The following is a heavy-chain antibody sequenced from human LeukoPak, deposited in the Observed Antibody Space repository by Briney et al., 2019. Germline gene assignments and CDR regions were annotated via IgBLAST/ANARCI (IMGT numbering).Heavy chain of an antibody. Sequence: PGGSLRLSCAASGFTFSSYSMNWVRQAPGKGLEWVSSISSSSSYIYYADSVKGRFTISRDNAKNSLYLQMNSLRAEDTAVYYCARDNFGRRGTYYDFWSGYFVFDYWGQGTLVTVSS. V-gene: IGHV3-21*01. J-gene: IGHJ4*02. D-gene: IGHD3-3*01. CDR1: GFTFSSYS. CDR2: ISSSSSYI. CDR3: ARDNFGRRGTYYDFWSGYFVFDY.